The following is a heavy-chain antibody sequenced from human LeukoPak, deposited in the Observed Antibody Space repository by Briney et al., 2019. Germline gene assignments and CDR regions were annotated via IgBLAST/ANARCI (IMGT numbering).Heavy chain of an antibody. J-gene: IGHJ4*02. V-gene: IGHV3-23*01. D-gene: IGHD5-18*01. CDR2: ISGSGGST. CDR1: GFTFSDYW. CDR3: AKDDGGYSYGNPLGY. Sequence: GGSLRLSCAASGFTFSDYWMLWVRQAPGKGLEWVSAISGSGGSTYYADSVKGRFTISRDNSKNTLYLQMNSLRAEDTAVYYCAKDDGGYSYGNPLGYWGQGTLVTVSS.